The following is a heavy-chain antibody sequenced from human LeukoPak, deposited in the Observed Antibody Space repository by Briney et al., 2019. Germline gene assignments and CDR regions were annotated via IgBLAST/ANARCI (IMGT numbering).Heavy chain of an antibody. CDR1: GFTFSSYW. CDR3: ARDKLLYYYDSSGYAVFDY. D-gene: IGHD3-22*01. CDR2: IKQDGSEK. V-gene: IGHV3-7*01. Sequence: GGSLRLSCAASGFTFSSYWMSWVRQAPGKGLEWVANIKQDGSEKYYVDSVKGRFTISRDNAKNSLYLQMNSLRAEDTAVYYCARDKLLYYYDSSGYAVFDYWGQGTLVTVSS. J-gene: IGHJ4*02.